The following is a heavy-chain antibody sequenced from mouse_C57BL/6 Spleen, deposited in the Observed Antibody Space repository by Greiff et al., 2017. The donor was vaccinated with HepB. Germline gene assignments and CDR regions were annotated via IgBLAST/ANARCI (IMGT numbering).Heavy chain of an antibody. CDR3: ARDGLGLEYFDV. J-gene: IGHJ1*03. V-gene: IGHV5-6*01. Sequence: EVHLVESGGDLVKPGGSLKLSCAASGFTFSSYGMSWVRQTPDKRLEWVATISSGGSYTYYPDSVKGRFTISRDNAKNTLYLQMSSLKSEDTAMYYCARDGLGLEYFDVWGTGTTVTVSS. CDR1: GFTFSSYG. CDR2: ISSGGSYT. D-gene: IGHD4-1*01.